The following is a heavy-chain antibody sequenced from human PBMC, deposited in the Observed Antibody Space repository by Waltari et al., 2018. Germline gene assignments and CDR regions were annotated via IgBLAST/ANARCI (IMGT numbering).Heavy chain of an antibody. J-gene: IGHJ4*02. D-gene: IGHD3-10*01. CDR3: ARDADGSADY. Sequence: QVQLVQSEPEVQTPGASLKVSCKASGYTFSNYKLNWVRQAPGQGLEWMGRIHPYSGDTSYAQKFQSRVTITRDTSASTAYMEVRSLSSDDTAMYYCARDADGSADYWGQGTLVTVSS. V-gene: IGHV1-18*01. CDR1: GYTFSNYK. CDR2: IHPYSGDT.